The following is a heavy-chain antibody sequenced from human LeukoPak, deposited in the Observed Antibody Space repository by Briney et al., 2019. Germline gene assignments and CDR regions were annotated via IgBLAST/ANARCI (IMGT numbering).Heavy chain of an antibody. J-gene: IGHJ4*02. CDR2: ISGSGDST. Sequence: GGSQRLSCAASGFIFNNYALSRVRQAPGKGLEWVSSISGSGDSTYYADSVKGRFTISRDNSNNTLFLQMNSLRAEDTALYYCAKSRSSGSSSSNYWGQGTLVTVSS. D-gene: IGHD6-13*01. CDR1: GFIFNNYA. CDR3: AKSRSSGSSSSNY. V-gene: IGHV3-23*01.